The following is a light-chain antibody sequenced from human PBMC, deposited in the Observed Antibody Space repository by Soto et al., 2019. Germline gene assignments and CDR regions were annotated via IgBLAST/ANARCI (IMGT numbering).Light chain of an antibody. Sequence: EILLTQSPDSLSLSPGDRATLSCRASQSFSSTFFAWYQQKPGQARRILIYGASSRATGIPDRFSGGGSGTDFTLTISRLEPEDFAVYYCQQYASSVTFGQGTKVEIK. CDR3: QQYASSVT. V-gene: IGKV3-20*01. CDR1: QSFSSTF. CDR2: GAS. J-gene: IGKJ1*01.